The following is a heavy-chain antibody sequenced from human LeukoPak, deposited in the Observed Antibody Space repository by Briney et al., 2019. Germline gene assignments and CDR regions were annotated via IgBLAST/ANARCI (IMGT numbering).Heavy chain of an antibody. V-gene: IGHV3-48*03. CDR2: ISSSGSTI. J-gene: IGHJ4*02. D-gene: IGHD3-22*01. Sequence: HSGGSLRLSCAASGFTFSSFAMHWVRQAPGKGLEWVSYISSSGSTIYYADSVKGRFTISRDNAKNSLYLQMNSLRAEDTAVYYCARAQDPTLRVVVIRGFDYWGQGTLVTVSS. CDR1: GFTFSSFA. CDR3: ARAQDPTLRVVVIRGFDY.